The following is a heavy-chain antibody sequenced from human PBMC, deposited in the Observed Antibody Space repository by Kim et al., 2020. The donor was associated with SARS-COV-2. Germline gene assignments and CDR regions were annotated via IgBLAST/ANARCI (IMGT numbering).Heavy chain of an antibody. J-gene: IGHJ6*01. Sequence: SETLSLTCTVSGASINTFYWSWLRQAPGKGLEWIGYVFQSGRTKYNPSLKSRVTISLDTPKNQVSLKLKSVTAADTAIYFCARDLGISGTDFHYVYGLDV. CDR1: GASINTFY. D-gene: IGHD1-26*01. CDR2: VFQSGRT. V-gene: IGHV4-59*13. CDR3: ARDLGISGTDFHYVYGLDV.